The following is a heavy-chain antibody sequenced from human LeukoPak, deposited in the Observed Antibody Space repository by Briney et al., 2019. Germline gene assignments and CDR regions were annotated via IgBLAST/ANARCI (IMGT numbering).Heavy chain of an antibody. CDR3: ARHCSGGSCYYNYYYGMDV. V-gene: IGHV4-34*01. CDR2: INHSGST. D-gene: IGHD2-15*01. CDR1: GGSFSGYY. Sequence: SETLSLTCAVYGGSFSGYYWSWIRQPPGKGLEWIGEINHSGSTNYNPSLKSRVTISVDTSKNQFSLKLSSVTAADTAVYYCARHCSGGSCYYNYYYGMDVWGHRTTVTVSS. J-gene: IGHJ6*01.